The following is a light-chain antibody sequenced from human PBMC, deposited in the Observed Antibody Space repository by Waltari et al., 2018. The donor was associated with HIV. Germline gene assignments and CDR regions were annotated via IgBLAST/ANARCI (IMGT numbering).Light chain of an antibody. J-gene: IGLJ3*02. CDR1: NSNIGSNT. CDR2: SNN. Sequence: QSVLTQPPSASGTPGPGVSISCSGSNSNIGSNTLNWYRQLPGTAPKPLIYSNNQRPSGVPDRFSGSKSGTSASLAISGLQSEDEADYYCAAWDDSLSWVFGRGTKLTVL. V-gene: IGLV1-44*01. CDR3: AAWDDSLSWV.